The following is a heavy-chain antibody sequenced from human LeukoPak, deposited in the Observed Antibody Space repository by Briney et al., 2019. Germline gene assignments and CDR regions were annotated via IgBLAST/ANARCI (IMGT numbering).Heavy chain of an antibody. V-gene: IGHV4-61*02. CDR3: ARDRRLVIAAGWFDP. D-gene: IGHD2-21*01. CDR2: IYTSASS. Sequence: SQTLSLTCTVSGGSISSGSYYWSWIRQPAGKGLEWIGRIYTSASSNYNPSLKSRVTISVDTSKNQFPLKLSAVTAADTAVYCCARDRRLVIAAGWFDPWGQGTLVTVSS. CDR1: GGSISSGSYY. J-gene: IGHJ5*02.